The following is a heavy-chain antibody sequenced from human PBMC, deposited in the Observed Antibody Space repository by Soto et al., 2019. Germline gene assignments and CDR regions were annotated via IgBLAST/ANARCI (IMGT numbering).Heavy chain of an antibody. CDR1: GGSISSGGYY. D-gene: IGHD2-2*01. Sequence: SETLSLTCTVSGGSISSGGYYWSWIRQHPGKGLEWIGYIYYSGSTYYNPSLKSRVTISVDTSKNQFSLKLSSVTAADTAVYYCAGGGWLGRDQLYCSSTSCAFYYYYMDVWGKGTTVTVSS. J-gene: IGHJ6*03. CDR3: AGGGWLGRDQLYCSSTSCAFYYYYMDV. CDR2: IYYSGST. V-gene: IGHV4-31*03.